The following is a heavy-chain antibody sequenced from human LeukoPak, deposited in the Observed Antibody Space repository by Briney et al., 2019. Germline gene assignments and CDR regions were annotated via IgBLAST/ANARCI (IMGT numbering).Heavy chain of an antibody. CDR1: GFTFSGYA. CDR3: AKSFMVRGVINYYYYGMDV. Sequence: GGSLRLSCAASGFTFSGYAMSWVRQAPGKGLEWVSAISGSGGSTYDAVSVKGRFTISRDNSKNTLYLQMNSLRAEDTAVYYCAKSFMVRGVINYYYYGMDVWGQGTTVTVSS. J-gene: IGHJ6*02. V-gene: IGHV3-23*01. D-gene: IGHD3-10*01. CDR2: ISGSGGST.